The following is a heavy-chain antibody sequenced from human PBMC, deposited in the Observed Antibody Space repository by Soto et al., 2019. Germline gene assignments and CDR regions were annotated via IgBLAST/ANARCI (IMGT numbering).Heavy chain of an antibody. J-gene: IGHJ5*02. D-gene: IGHD2-2*01. CDR2: LSYSGNT. V-gene: IGHV4-61*05. CDR3: ARGAGEYQLLSWLDP. CDR1: GGSITTSSYS. Sequence: PSETLSLTCTVSGGSITTSSYSWGWIRRPPGKGLEWIGCLSYSGNTNYSPSLKSRVTISVDMSQNQLSLKLNSVTATDAAIYYCARGAGEYQLLSWLDPWGQGTLVTVSS.